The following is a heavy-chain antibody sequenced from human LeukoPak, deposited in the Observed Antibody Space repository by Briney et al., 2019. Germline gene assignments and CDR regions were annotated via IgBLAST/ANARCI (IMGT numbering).Heavy chain of an antibody. D-gene: IGHD6-19*01. V-gene: IGHV3-23*01. J-gene: IGHJ4*02. CDR2: ISTNVGSA. CDR1: GLSFSTYA. CDR3: AKVASTGWHYFDY. Sequence: PGGSLRLSCAASGLSFSTYAMTWVRQAPGRGLEWVSGISTNVGSAYYTDSVKGRFTISRDNSRNTLYLQMNSLRAEDTALYYCAKVASTGWHYFDYWGQGTQVTVSS.